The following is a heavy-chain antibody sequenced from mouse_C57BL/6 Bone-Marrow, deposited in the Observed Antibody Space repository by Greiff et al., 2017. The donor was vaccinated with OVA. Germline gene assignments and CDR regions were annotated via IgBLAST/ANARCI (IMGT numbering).Heavy chain of an antibody. Sequence: VQLQQSGAELVKPGASVKLSCTASGFNIKDYYMHWVKQRTEQGLEWIGRIDPEDGETKYAPKFPGKATITADTSSNTAYLQLSSLTSEDTAVYYCALTMVTTLYWYFDVWGTGTTVTVSS. D-gene: IGHD2-2*01. V-gene: IGHV14-2*01. J-gene: IGHJ1*03. CDR2: IDPEDGET. CDR1: GFNIKDYY. CDR3: ALTMVTTLYWYFDV.